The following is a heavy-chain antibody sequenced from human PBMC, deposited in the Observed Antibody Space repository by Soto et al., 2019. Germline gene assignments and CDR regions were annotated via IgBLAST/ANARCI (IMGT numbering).Heavy chain of an antibody. CDR2: ISPYNGKT. Sequence: QVQLVQSGAEVTQPGASVKVSCKTSGYTFTEYGISWFRQAPGQGLEWMGWISPYNGKTNYIQEFQDRVTITTDTSSTTVYMDLRTLTSDDTARYFCARADYGDTKIYSFDHWGQGTLVTVSS. J-gene: IGHJ4*02. V-gene: IGHV1-18*01. CDR3: ARADYGDTKIYSFDH. D-gene: IGHD4-17*01. CDR1: GYTFTEYG.